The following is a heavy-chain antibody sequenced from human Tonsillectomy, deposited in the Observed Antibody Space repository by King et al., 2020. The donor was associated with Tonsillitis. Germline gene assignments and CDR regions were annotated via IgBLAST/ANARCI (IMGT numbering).Heavy chain of an antibody. CDR2: IYNSDST. J-gene: IGHJ4*02. Sequence: QLQESGPGLVRPSETLSLTCSVSGGSISTSYWSWIRQSPGKGLEWIGYIYNSDSTNYNPSLKSRVTISVDTSKNQFSLKLSSVTAADTAGDYCARHGNGDDESGDYWGQGTLVTVS. CDR1: GGSISTSY. V-gene: IGHV4-59*08. CDR3: ARHGNGDDESGDY. D-gene: IGHD1-1*01.